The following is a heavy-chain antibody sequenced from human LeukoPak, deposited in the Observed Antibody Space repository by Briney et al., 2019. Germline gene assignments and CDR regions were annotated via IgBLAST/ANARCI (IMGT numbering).Heavy chain of an antibody. CDR1: GFTFSSYW. V-gene: IGHV3-7*03. CDR2: VNRDGSET. Sequence: GGSLRLSCAASGFTFSSYWMTWVRQVPGRGPEWVANVNRDGSETYYLDSVKGRFTISKDNAKNSLYLQMNSLRAEDTALYHCARNNGMDVWGQGTTVIVSS. CDR3: ARNNGMDV. J-gene: IGHJ6*02.